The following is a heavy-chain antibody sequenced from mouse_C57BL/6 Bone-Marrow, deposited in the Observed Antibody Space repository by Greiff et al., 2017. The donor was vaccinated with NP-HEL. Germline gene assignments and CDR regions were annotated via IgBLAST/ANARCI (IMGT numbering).Heavy chain of an antibody. Sequence: QVQLQQSGAELAKPGASVKLSCKASGYTFTSYWMHWVKQRPGQGLEWIGYINPSSGYPKYNQKFKDKATLTADKSSSTAYMQLSSLTYEDSAVYYCARRGDGYYDWFAYWGQGTLVTVSA. J-gene: IGHJ3*01. CDR3: ARRGDGYYDWFAY. CDR2: INPSSGYP. CDR1: GYTFTSYW. D-gene: IGHD2-3*01. V-gene: IGHV1-7*01.